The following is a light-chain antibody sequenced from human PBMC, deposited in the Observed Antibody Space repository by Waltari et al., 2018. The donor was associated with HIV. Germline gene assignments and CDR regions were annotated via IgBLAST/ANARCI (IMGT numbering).Light chain of an antibody. V-gene: IGLV3-21*04. CDR3: QVWDSSSDHWV. Sequence: SYVLTQPPSVSVAPGKTARITCGGNNIGSKSVHWYQQKPGQAPVLVIYDDSDRPSGITERVSCSKSGNTATLTIGGVEAGDEADYYCQVWDSSSDHWVFGGGTKLTVL. CDR2: DDS. CDR1: NIGSKS. J-gene: IGLJ3*02.